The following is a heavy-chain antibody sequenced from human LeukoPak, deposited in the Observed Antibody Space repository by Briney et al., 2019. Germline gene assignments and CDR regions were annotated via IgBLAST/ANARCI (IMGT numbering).Heavy chain of an antibody. CDR3: AKGRDFLSGRDYFDY. V-gene: IGHV3-7*03. CDR1: GFTFSSYW. Sequence: GGSLRLSCAASGFTFSSYWMSWVRQAPGKGLEWVANIKQDGSEKYYVDSVKGRFTISRDNSKKTLYLQMTALSAEDTAVFFCAKGRDFLSGRDYFDYWGQGILVTVSS. CDR2: IKQDGSEK. D-gene: IGHD3-3*01. J-gene: IGHJ4*02.